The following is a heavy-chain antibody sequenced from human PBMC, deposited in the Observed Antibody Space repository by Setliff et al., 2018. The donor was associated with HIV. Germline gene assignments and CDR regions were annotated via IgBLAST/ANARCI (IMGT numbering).Heavy chain of an antibody. V-gene: IGHV3-7*03. Sequence: GGSLRLSCAASGFTFSSYAMSWVRQDPGKGLEWVANMKEVGSEKYYVDSVKGRFTISRDDAKNSLYLQLNSLGADDTAVYYCARLPRGPWHFDYWGQGTLVTVSS. CDR2: MKEVGSEK. D-gene: IGHD3-16*01. CDR3: ARLPRGPWHFDY. CDR1: GFTFSSYA. J-gene: IGHJ4*02.